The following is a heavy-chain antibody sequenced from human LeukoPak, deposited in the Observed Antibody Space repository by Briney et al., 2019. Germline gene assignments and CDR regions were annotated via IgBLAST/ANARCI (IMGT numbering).Heavy chain of an antibody. V-gene: IGHV4-59*08. CDR1: GGSISSYY. Sequence: SETLSLTCTVSGGSISSYYWSWIRQPPGKGLEWIGYIYYSGSTNYNPSLKSRVTISVDTSKNQFSLKLSSVTAADTAVYYCARGLYYDSSGYQNDYWGQGTLVTVSS. J-gene: IGHJ4*02. CDR2: IYYSGST. CDR3: ARGLYYDSSGYQNDY. D-gene: IGHD3-22*01.